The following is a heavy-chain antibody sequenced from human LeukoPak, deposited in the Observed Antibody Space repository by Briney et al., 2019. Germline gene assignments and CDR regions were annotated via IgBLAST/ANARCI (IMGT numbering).Heavy chain of an antibody. V-gene: IGHV4-34*01. CDR1: GGSFSDYY. D-gene: IGHD7-27*01. CDR2: INHSGST. Sequence: TETLSLTCAVYGGSFSDYYWSWIRQPPGKGLEWIGEINHSGSTNYNPSLKSRVTISVDTSKNQFSLKLSSVTAADTAVYYCARVPTNWGNAFDIWGQGTMVTVSS. J-gene: IGHJ3*02. CDR3: ARVPTNWGNAFDI.